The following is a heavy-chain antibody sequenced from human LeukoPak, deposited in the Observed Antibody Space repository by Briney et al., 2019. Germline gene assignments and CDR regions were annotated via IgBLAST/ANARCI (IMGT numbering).Heavy chain of an antibody. Sequence: PGGSLRLSCAASGFTFSSYGMHWVRQAPGKGLEWVAVISYDGSNKCYVDSVKGRFTISRDNSKNTLYLQMNSLRAEDTAVYYCAKVRLSSIYFDYWGQGTLVTVSS. V-gene: IGHV3-30*18. CDR1: GFTFSSYG. CDR3: AKVRLSSIYFDY. J-gene: IGHJ4*02. D-gene: IGHD6-6*01. CDR2: ISYDGSNK.